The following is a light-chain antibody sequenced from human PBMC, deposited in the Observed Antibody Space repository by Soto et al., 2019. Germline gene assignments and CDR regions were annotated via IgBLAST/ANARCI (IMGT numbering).Light chain of an antibody. CDR2: DAS. V-gene: IGKV1-8*01. Sequence: AIRMTQSPSSFSASTGDGVSITCRASQDIGSFLAWYQQKPGKAPKLLIYDASTLQSGVPSRFGGSGSGTDFTLTISSLQSEDFATYYCQQFYSYPLTFGGGTKVDIK. CDR3: QQFYSYPLT. CDR1: QDIGSF. J-gene: IGKJ4*01.